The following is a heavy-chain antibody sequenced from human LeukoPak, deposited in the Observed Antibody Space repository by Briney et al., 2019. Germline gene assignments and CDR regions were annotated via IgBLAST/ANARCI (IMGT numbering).Heavy chain of an antibody. CDR2: IYYSGNT. Sequence: SETLSLTCTVSGGSISSGIYYWGWIPQPPGKGLEWIGSIYYSGNTYSNPSLKSRVTISVDTSKNQLSLKLNSVTAADTAVYYCARHVRQQLPPKAFDYWGQGTLVTVS. CDR1: GGSISSGIYY. CDR3: ARHVRQQLPPKAFDY. V-gene: IGHV4-39*01. J-gene: IGHJ4*02. D-gene: IGHD6-13*01.